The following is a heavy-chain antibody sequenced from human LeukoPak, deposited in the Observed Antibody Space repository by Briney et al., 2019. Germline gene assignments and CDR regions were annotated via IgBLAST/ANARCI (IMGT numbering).Heavy chain of an antibody. CDR2: IYYSGST. J-gene: IGHJ4*02. CDR3: AREVSYGYGVDY. CDR1: GGSISSYY. Sequence: SETLPLTCTVSGGSISSYYWSWIRQPPGKGLEWIGYIYYSGSTNYNPSLKSRVTISVDTSKNQFSLKLSPVTAADTAVYYCAREVSYGYGVDYWGQGTLVTVSS. D-gene: IGHD5-18*01. V-gene: IGHV4-59*01.